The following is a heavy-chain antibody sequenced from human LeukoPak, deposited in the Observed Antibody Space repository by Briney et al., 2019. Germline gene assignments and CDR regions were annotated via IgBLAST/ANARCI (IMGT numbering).Heavy chain of an antibody. CDR3: ARGTGGDRWYIDF. V-gene: IGHV3-48*02. CDR1: GCSFSTYI. Sequence: EGSLRVSCTPSGCSFSTYIINGVRQAPGRGQDGVSYISGSSSSSDGGAKQYADSVKGRFTISRNNDKHSLYLQMNSLRDEDTDVYYCARGTGGDRWYIDFWGQGTLVTVSS. CDR2: ISGSSSSSDGGAK. D-gene: IGHD6-13*01. J-gene: IGHJ4*02.